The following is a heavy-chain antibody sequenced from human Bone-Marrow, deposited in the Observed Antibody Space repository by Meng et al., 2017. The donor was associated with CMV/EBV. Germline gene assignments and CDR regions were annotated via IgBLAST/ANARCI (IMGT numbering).Heavy chain of an antibody. CDR1: GFTFSSYA. CDR2: ISYDGSNK. CDR3: AGYYDILTGYSRFDY. Sequence: GGSLRFSCAASGFTFSSYAMHWVRQAPGKGLEWVAVISYDGSNKYYADSVKGRFTISRDNSKNTLYLQMNSLRAEDTAVYYCAGYYDILTGYSRFDYWGQGTLVTISS. J-gene: IGHJ4*02. D-gene: IGHD3-9*01. V-gene: IGHV3-30-3*01.